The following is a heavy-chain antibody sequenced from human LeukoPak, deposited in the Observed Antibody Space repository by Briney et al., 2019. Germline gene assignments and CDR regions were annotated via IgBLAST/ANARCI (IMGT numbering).Heavy chain of an antibody. CDR3: AKGLGGSYPRSRVFDI. Sequence: PGGSLRLSCAASGYTFSTYAINWVRQAPGKGLDWVSVIGVSGSSTSYTDSVKGRFTISRDNSKNTLYRQMNSLRADDTAVYYCAKGLGGSYPRSRVFDIWGQGTMVTVSS. J-gene: IGHJ3*02. D-gene: IGHD3-16*01. CDR2: IGVSGSST. CDR1: GYTFSTYA. V-gene: IGHV3-23*01.